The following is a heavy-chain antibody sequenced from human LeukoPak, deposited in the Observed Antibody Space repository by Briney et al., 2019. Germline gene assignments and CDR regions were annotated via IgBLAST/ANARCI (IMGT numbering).Heavy chain of an antibody. J-gene: IGHJ4*02. CDR2: IKEDGSEK. D-gene: IGHD6-6*01. V-gene: IGHV3-7*03. CDR3: ARGSWQLAEEVY. Sequence: GGSLRLSCVASGFTFRRYWMTWVRQAPGKKPEWVANIKEDGSEKYYDDSVRGRFTISRDNAKNTLYPDMNSLRAEDTAVYYCARGSWQLAEEVYWGQGTLVTVSS. CDR1: GFTFRRYW.